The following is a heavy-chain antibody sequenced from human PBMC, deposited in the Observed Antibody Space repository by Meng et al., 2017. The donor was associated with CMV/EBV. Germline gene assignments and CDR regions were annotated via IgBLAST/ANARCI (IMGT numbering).Heavy chain of an antibody. CDR1: GGTFSSYT. D-gene: IGHD1-26*01. Sequence: SVKVSCKASGGTFSSYTISWVRQAPGQGLEWMGRIIPILGIANYAQKFQGRVTITADKSTSTAYMELSSLRSEDTAVYYCARGGSGSQAGFIFHAFDIWGQGTMVTVSS. V-gene: IGHV1-69*02. CDR2: IIPILGIA. J-gene: IGHJ3*02. CDR3: ARGGSGSQAGFIFHAFDI.